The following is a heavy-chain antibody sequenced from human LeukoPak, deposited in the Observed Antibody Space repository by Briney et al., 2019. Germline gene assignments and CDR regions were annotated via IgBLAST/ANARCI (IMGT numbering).Heavy chain of an antibody. J-gene: IGHJ4*02. V-gene: IGHV1-2*02. CDR3: ARGKSGYSP. Sequence: ASVKVPCKVSGYTFTENYIHWVRQTPGRGLEWMGLINPHTGAANYTQNFQGRVTLNRDTSSSTAYMHLSSLRSDDTAVYYCARGKSGYSPWGQGTPVTVSS. CDR1: GYTFTENY. D-gene: IGHD3-22*01. CDR2: INPHTGAA.